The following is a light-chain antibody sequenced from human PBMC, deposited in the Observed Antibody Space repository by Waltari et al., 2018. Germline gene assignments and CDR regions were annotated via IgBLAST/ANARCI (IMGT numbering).Light chain of an antibody. V-gene: IGLV2-14*01. Sequence: QSALTQPASVSGSPGQSITISCTGTSIDLGAYNSVSWYQQHPGKAPKFLIYEVTNRPTGVSTRFSGSKSGNTASLTISGLQAEDEADYYCSSFTTSSILFGGGTKLAVL. CDR3: SSFTTSSIL. J-gene: IGLJ2*01. CDR2: EVT. CDR1: SIDLGAYNS.